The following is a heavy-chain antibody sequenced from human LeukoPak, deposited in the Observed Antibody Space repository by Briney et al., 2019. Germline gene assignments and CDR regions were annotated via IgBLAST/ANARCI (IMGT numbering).Heavy chain of an antibody. CDR2: IYYSGST. D-gene: IGHD3-10*01. CDR3: ARRAYGSGSYPFDP. J-gene: IGHJ5*02. Sequence: SETLSLTCTVSGGSISSYYWSWIRQPPGKGLEWIGYIYYSGSTNYNPSLKSRVTISLDTSKNQFSLKLASVTAADTAVYYCARRAYGSGSYPFDPWGQGTLVTVSS. V-gene: IGHV4-59*08. CDR1: GGSISSYY.